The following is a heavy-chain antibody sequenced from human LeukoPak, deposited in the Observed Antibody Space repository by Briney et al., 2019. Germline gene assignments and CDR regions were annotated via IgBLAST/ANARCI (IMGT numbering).Heavy chain of an antibody. V-gene: IGHV3-7*01. D-gene: IGHD6-19*01. Sequence: GGSLRLSCAASGFPFSSYWMAWVRQAPGKGLEWVASIKQDGGETFYVDSVKGRFTISRDNAKNSLYLQMNSLRAEDTAVYYCARSRGDSSGWLDAFDIWGQGTMVTVSS. CDR2: IKQDGGET. CDR3: ARSRGDSSGWLDAFDI. CDR1: GFPFSSYW. J-gene: IGHJ3*02.